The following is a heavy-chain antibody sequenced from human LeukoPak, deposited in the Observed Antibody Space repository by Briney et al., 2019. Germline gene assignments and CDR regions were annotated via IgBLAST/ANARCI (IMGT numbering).Heavy chain of an antibody. CDR1: GFTFSSFS. CDR3: TPDTFDP. Sequence: GGSLRLSCAASGFTFSSFSVHWVRQAPGGGLAWVSSISGSGTYIYYADSVKGRFTISRDNAKNSLYLQMNSLRAEDTAVYYCTPDTFDPWGQGTLVTVSS. J-gene: IGHJ5*02. V-gene: IGHV3-21*01. CDR2: ISGSGTYI. D-gene: IGHD2-2*01.